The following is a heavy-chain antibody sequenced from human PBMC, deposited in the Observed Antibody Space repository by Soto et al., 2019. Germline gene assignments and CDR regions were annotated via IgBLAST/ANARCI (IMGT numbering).Heavy chain of an antibody. D-gene: IGHD2-2*02. J-gene: IGHJ6*02. Sequence: QLQLVESGGGVVQPGRSLRLSCAASGFTFSSYGMHWVRQAPGKGLEWVAVIWYDGSNKYYADSVKGRFIISRDNSKNTLYLQMKSLRAEDTAVYYCARELGYCSSTSCDKGYYGMDFWGPGTTVTVS. V-gene: IGHV3-33*01. CDR1: GFTFSSYG. CDR3: ARELGYCSSTSCDKGYYGMDF. CDR2: IWYDGSNK.